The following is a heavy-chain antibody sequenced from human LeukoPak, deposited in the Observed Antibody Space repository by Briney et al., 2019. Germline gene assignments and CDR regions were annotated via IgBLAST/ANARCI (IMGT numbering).Heavy chain of an antibody. J-gene: IGHJ4*02. D-gene: IGHD5-12*01. Sequence: PGGSLRLSCAVSGFTFSSYAMSWVRQAPGKGLEWVSDISDSGGRTSYADSVKGRFTISRDNSKNTLYLQMNSLRAEDTALYYCASRQGLVATSFDYWGQGTPVAVSS. V-gene: IGHV3-23*01. CDR3: ASRQGLVATSFDY. CDR1: GFTFSSYA. CDR2: ISDSGGRT.